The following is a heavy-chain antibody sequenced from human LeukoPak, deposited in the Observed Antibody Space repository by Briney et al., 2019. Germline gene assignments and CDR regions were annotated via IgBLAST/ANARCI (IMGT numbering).Heavy chain of an antibody. CDR2: VSYDGSNK. Sequence: GRSLRLSCAASGFTFSNYAMHWVRQAPDKGLEWVAVVSYDGSNKYYADSVKGRFTISRDNSKNTLYLQMNSLRAEDTAVYYCARGARYSSSWYAPLDYWGQGTLVTVSS. CDR3: ARGARYSSSWYAPLDY. J-gene: IGHJ4*02. D-gene: IGHD6-13*01. V-gene: IGHV3-30-3*01. CDR1: GFTFSNYA.